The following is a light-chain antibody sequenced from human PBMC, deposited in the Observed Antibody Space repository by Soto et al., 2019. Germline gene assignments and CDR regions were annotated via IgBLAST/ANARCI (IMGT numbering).Light chain of an antibody. CDR3: AAWDYSLTVYV. Sequence: QSVLTQPPSASGTPGQRVTISCSGSSSNIGSNTVNWYQQLPGTAPKLLIYSNNQRPSGVPDRFSGSKSGTSASLAISGLQSEDYADYSCAAWDYSLTVYVFGTGTMVTVL. CDR1: SSNIGSNT. V-gene: IGLV1-44*01. J-gene: IGLJ1*01. CDR2: SNN.